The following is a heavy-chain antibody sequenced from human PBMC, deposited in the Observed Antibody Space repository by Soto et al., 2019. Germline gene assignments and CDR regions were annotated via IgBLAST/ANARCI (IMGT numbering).Heavy chain of an antibody. V-gene: IGHV3-30-3*01. Sequence: QVQLVESGGGVVQPGRSLRLSCAASGFTFSSYAMHWVRQAPGKGLEWVAVISYDGSNRYYADSVKGRFTITRDNSKNTLYLQRNSLRSADTAVYYCARAGGFGGYGGPDYWGQGTLVTVSS. CDR3: ARAGGFGGYGGPDY. D-gene: IGHD3-10*01. CDR2: ISYDGSNR. CDR1: GFTFSSYA. J-gene: IGHJ4*02.